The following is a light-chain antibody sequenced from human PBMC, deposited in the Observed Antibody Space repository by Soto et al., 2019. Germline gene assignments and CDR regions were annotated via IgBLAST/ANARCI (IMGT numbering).Light chain of an antibody. CDR1: QSVSSSY. CDR3: QQYGSSPGIT. CDR2: GAS. V-gene: IGKV3-20*01. Sequence: EIVLTHSPGTLSLSPGERATLSCRSSQSVSSSYLACYQQKPGQAPRLLIYGASSRVPGIADRFSGSGSGTDFTLTISRLEPEDFAVYYCQQYGSSPGITFGQGTRLEIK. J-gene: IGKJ5*01.